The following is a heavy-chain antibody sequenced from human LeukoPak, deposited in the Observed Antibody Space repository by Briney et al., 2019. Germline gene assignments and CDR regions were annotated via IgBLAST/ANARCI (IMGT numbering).Heavy chain of an antibody. CDR2: ISGGST. J-gene: IGHJ6*03. CDR3: ARGLRVRTGTIYYYYYMDV. V-gene: IGHV3-38-3*01. CDR1: GFTVSSNE. Sequence: GGSLRLSCSASGFTVSSNEMSWVRQAPGKGLEWVSSISGGSTYYAESRKGRFTISRDNSKNTLHLQMNSLRSEDTAVYYCARGLRVRTGTIYYYYYMDVWGKGTTVTVSS. D-gene: IGHD1-7*01.